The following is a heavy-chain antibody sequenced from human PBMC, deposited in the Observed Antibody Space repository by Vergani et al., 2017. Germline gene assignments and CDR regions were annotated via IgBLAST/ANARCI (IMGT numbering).Heavy chain of an antibody. CDR3: TKGSVYYHDSAGHGYDPYTGFDL. CDR1: GLTFWKFG. CDR2: ISWNSGAV. Sequence: EVDLVESGGGLAQPGGSLRLSCEASGLTFWKFGMHWVRPGPGKGLEWVSGISWNSGAVDYADSVRGRFTISRDNAKNSLFLEMNSLRFEDTAVYFCTKGSVYYHDSAGHGYDPYTGFDLWGQGTLVTVSS. D-gene: IGHD5-12*01. V-gene: IGHV3-9*01. J-gene: IGHJ3*01.